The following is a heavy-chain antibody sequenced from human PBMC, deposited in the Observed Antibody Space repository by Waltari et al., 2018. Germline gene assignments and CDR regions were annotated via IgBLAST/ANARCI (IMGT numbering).Heavy chain of an antibody. D-gene: IGHD3-3*01. V-gene: IGHV4-61*02. CDR1: GGSINSEFYY. Sequence: VALQESGPGLVKPSQTLSLTCSVSGGSINSEFYYWNWIRQPAGKGLEWIGRIYTSGDTNYNPSLKTRVSISVDTSRNQFSLKLTSVTAADTAVYYCARDLRHPSYYDFSFDTWGQGSLVTVSS. CDR3: ARDLRHPSYYDFSFDT. J-gene: IGHJ5*02. CDR2: IYTSGDT.